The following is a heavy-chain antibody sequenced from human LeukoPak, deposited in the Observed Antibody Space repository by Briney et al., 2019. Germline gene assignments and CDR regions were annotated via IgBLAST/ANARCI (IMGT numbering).Heavy chain of an antibody. D-gene: IGHD2-2*01. J-gene: IGHJ6*03. CDR3: ARGLVVPAAIFVHYYYYMDV. CDR1: GFTFSSYG. V-gene: IGHV4-38-2*01. Sequence: GSLRLSCAASGFTFSSYGMHWVRQPPGKGLEWIGSIYYSGSTYYNPSLKSRVTISVDTSKNQFSLKLSSVTAADTAVYYCARGLVVPAAIFVHYYYYMDVWGKGTTVTISS. CDR2: IYYSGST.